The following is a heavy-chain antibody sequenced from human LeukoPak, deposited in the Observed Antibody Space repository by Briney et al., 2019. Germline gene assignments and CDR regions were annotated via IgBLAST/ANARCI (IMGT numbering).Heavy chain of an antibody. J-gene: IGHJ4*02. Sequence: GGSLRLSCAASGFTLSNYAMHWVRQAPGKGLEYVSAISSNGGSTYYANSVKGRFTISRDNSKNTLYLQMGSLRAEDMAVYYCARETGDGDTALCYWGQGTLVTVSS. D-gene: IGHD5-18*01. CDR3: ARETGDGDTALCY. CDR2: ISSNGGST. V-gene: IGHV3-64*01. CDR1: GFTLSNYA.